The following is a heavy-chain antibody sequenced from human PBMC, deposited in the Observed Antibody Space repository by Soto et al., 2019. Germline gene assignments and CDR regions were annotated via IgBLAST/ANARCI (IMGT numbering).Heavy chain of an antibody. CDR3: ARGREVVPAAPLDPYGMDV. D-gene: IGHD2-2*01. CDR2: MNPNSGNT. J-gene: IGHJ6*02. V-gene: IGHV1-8*01. CDR1: GYTFTSYD. Sequence: ASVKVSCKASGYTFTSYDINWVRQATGQGLEWMGWMNPNSGNTGYAQKFQGRVTMTRNTSISTAYMELSSLRSEDTAVYYCARGREVVPAAPLDPYGMDVWGQGTTVTVSS.